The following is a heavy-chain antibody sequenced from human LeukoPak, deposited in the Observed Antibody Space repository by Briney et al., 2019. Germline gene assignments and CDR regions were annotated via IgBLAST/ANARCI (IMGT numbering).Heavy chain of an antibody. Sequence: GGSLRLSCSASGFVFSDYPLHWMRQAPGKGLECVANIRQDGSEKYYVDSVKGRFTISRDNSKNTLYLQMTSLRAEDTAVYYCAKVVGTAMAPNAFDIWGQGTMVTVSS. V-gene: IGHV3-7*03. CDR3: AKVVGTAMAPNAFDI. D-gene: IGHD5-18*01. J-gene: IGHJ3*02. CDR2: IRQDGSEK. CDR1: GFVFSDYP.